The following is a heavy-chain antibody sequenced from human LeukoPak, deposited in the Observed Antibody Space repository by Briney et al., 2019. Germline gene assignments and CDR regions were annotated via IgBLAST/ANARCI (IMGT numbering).Heavy chain of an antibody. D-gene: IGHD5-18*01. CDR1: GGSISSYY. Sequence: PSETLSLTCTVSGGSISSYYWSWIRQPPGKGLEWIGYIYYSGSTNYNPSLKSRVTISVDTSKNQFSLKLSSVTAADTAVYYCAGAYWDTAMVDYWGQGTLVTVSS. V-gene: IGHV4-59*08. J-gene: IGHJ4*02. CDR2: IYYSGST. CDR3: AGAYWDTAMVDY.